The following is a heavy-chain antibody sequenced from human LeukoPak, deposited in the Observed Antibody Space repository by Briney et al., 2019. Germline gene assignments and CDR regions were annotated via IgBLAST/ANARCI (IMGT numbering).Heavy chain of an antibody. D-gene: IGHD2-15*01. CDR1: GFTFSSYS. V-gene: IGHV3-21*01. J-gene: IGHJ4*02. CDR2: ISSSSSYI. CDR3: ARAVGGYFDY. Sequence: GGSLRLSCAASGFTFSSYSMNWVRQAPGKGLEWVSSISSSSSYIYYADSVKGRFTISRDNAKNSLYLQMDSLRAEDTAVYYCARAVGGYFDYWGQGTLVTVSS.